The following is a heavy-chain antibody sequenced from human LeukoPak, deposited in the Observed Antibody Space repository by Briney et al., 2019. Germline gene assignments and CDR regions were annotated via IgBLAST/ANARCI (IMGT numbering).Heavy chain of an antibody. J-gene: IGHJ6*03. CDR3: ARVGSGYDLAVGDYYYYMDV. V-gene: IGHV1-18*01. CDR2: ISAYNGNT. Sequence: ASVKVSCKASGYTFTSYGISWVRQAPGQGLEWMGWISAYNGNTNYAQKLQGRVTMTTDTSTSTAYMELRGLRSDDTAVYYCARVGSGYDLAVGDYYYYMDVWGKGTTVTVSS. CDR1: GYTFTSYG. D-gene: IGHD5-12*01.